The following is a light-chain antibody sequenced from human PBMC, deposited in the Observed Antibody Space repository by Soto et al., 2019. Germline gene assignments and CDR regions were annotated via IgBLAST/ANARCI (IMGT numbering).Light chain of an antibody. J-gene: IGKJ1*01. V-gene: IGKV1-39*01. Sequence: DIEMTQSPSSLSASVGDRVTITCRASQSISSYLNTYQQKPGNAPNLLIYAASTLQSGVPSRFSAYGSETDFTLTISSLQAEDFATYYCQQRDTTPRRFGQGTKVYVK. CDR3: QQRDTTPRR. CDR1: QSISSY. CDR2: AAS.